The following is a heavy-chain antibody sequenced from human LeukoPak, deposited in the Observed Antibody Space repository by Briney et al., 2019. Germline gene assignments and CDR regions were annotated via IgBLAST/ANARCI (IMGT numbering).Heavy chain of an antibody. J-gene: IGHJ5*02. Sequence: ASVKVSCKASGYTITSYDINWVRQATGQGLEWMGWMNPNSGNTGYAQKFQGRVTMTRNTSISTAYMELSSLRSEDTAVYYCARSGVVVPAATSFDPWGQGTLVTVSS. D-gene: IGHD2-2*01. CDR2: MNPNSGNT. V-gene: IGHV1-8*01. CDR3: ARSGVVVPAATSFDP. CDR1: GYTITSYD.